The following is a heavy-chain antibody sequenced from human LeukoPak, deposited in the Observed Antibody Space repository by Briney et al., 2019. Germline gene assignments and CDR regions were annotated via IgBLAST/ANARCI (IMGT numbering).Heavy chain of an antibody. CDR1: GGSTSSGDHF. J-gene: IGHJ4*02. CDR2: IYYSGTT. Sequence: SQTLSLTCTVSGGSTSSGDHFWSWIRQHPGKGLEWIGYIYYSGTTYYNPSLKSRVTISVDTSKNHFSLKLTSVTAADTAVYYCTRDVPRSAGYPDNWGQGTLVTVSS. V-gene: IGHV4-31*03. D-gene: IGHD2-15*01. CDR3: TRDVPRSAGYPDN.